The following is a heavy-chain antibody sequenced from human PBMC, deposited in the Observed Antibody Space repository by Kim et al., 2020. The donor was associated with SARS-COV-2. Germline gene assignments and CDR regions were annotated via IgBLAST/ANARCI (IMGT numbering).Heavy chain of an antibody. CDR3: ARSPHNYYDSSGYYLNFDY. J-gene: IGHJ4*02. D-gene: IGHD3-22*01. CDR1: GYTFTSYY. V-gene: IGHV1-46*01. CDR2: INPSGGST. Sequence: ASVKVSCKASGYTFTSYYMHWVRQAPGQGLEWMGIINPSGGSTSYAQKFQGRVTMTRDTSTSTVYMELSSLRSEDTAVYYCARSPHNYYDSSGYYLNFDYWGQGTLVTVSS.